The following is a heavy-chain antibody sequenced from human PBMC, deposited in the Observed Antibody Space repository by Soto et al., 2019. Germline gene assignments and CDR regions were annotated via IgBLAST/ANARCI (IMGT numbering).Heavy chain of an antibody. Sequence: QLQLQESGPGLVKPSETLSLTCTVSGGSISSSSSYWGWIRQPPGKGLEWIGSIYYSGSTFYSSSLKSRVTISVDTSKNQFSLKLTSVTAADTAVYYCGRPLSSSHPTYGMDVWGQGTTVTVSS. D-gene: IGHD2-2*01. CDR2: IYYSGST. J-gene: IGHJ6*02. CDR1: GGSISSSSSY. V-gene: IGHV4-39*01. CDR3: GRPLSSSHPTYGMDV.